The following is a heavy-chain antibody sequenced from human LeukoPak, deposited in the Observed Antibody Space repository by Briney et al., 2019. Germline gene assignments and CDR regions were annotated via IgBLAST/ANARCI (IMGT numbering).Heavy chain of an antibody. D-gene: IGHD6-13*01. CDR2: ISGSGGST. V-gene: IGHV3-23*01. CDR3: AKDGIAAAEGLDY. CDR1: GFTFSSYA. Sequence: GGSLRLSCAASGFTFSSYAMSWVRQAPGKGLEWVSAISGSGGSTYYADSVKGRFTISRDDSKNTLYLQMNSLRGEDTAVYYCAKDGIAAAEGLDYWGQGTLVTVSS. J-gene: IGHJ4*02.